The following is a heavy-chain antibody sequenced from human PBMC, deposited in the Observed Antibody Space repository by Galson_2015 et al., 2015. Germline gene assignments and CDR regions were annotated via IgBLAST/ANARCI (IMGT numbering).Heavy chain of an antibody. V-gene: IGHV1-46*01. D-gene: IGHD4-23*01. J-gene: IGHJ4*02. CDR1: GYTFTTYY. Sequence: SVKVSCKASGYTFTTYYMHWVRQAPGQGLEWMGIINPSGGTTSYAQQFQGRVTLTTDPSPTTVSMDLSSLRSDDSAVDYCARGWGGLGYGGNRAFFDSWGQGTLVNVSS. CDR3: ARGWGGLGYGGNRAFFDS. CDR2: INPSGGTT.